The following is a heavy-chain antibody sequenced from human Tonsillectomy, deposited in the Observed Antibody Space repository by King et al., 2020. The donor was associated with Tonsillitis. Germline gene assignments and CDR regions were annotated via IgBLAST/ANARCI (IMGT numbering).Heavy chain of an antibody. D-gene: IGHD1-26*01. CDR2: IYYSGNT. Sequence: VQLQESGPGLVKPSQTLSLTCTVSGASISSGDDYWSWIRQPPGKGLEWIGNIYYSGNTYYNPSLKSRVTISVDTSKNQFSLKLSSWTAADTAVYYCARDQAIGSPFDCWGQGTLVTVSS. V-gene: IGHV4-30-4*01. CDR1: GASISSGDDY. CDR3: ARDQAIGSPFDC. J-gene: IGHJ4*02.